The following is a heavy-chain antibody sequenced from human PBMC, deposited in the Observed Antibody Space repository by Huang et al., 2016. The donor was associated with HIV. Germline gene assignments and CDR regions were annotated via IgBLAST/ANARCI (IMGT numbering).Heavy chain of an antibody. D-gene: IGHD7-27*01. CDR1: GFTCSAYW. V-gene: IGHV3-7*01. CDR2: IRQDESEK. J-gene: IGHJ4*02. Sequence: EVQLVESGGGLVQPGGSLRLSCAASGFTCSAYWMSWVRQAPGKGLEGVANIRQDESEKYYVDSVKGRFTISRDNAKNSLYLQMNSLRAEDTAVYYCATGLGSFDYWGQGSLVTVSS. CDR3: ATGLGSFDY.